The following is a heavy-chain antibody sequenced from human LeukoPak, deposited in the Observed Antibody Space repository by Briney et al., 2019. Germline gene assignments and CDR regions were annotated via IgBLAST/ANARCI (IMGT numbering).Heavy chain of an antibody. CDR2: IRYDGSNK. CDR3: AKDPAVAGTT. CDR1: GFTFRSFG. J-gene: IGHJ5*02. D-gene: IGHD6-19*01. V-gene: IGHV3-30*02. Sequence: GSLRLSCAASGFTFRSFGMHWVRQAPSKGLEWVAFIRYDGSNKYYADSVKGRFTISRGNSKNTLYLQMNSLRAEDTAVYCCAKDPAVAGTTWGQGTLVTVSS.